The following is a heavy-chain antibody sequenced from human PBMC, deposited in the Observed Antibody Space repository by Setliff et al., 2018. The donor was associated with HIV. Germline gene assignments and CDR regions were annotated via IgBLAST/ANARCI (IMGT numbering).Heavy chain of an antibody. D-gene: IGHD3-10*01. V-gene: IGHV1-46*01. CDR1: GYTFTSHY. CDR3: ARARLWFGEVRGHYYFDY. Sequence: ASVKVSCKASGYTFTSHYIHWVRQAPGQGLEWMGIINPNGGSTTYAQKFQGGVTITRDTSASTAYMELSSLRSEDTAVYYCARARLWFGEVRGHYYFDYWGQGTLVTVSS. CDR2: INPNGGST. J-gene: IGHJ4*02.